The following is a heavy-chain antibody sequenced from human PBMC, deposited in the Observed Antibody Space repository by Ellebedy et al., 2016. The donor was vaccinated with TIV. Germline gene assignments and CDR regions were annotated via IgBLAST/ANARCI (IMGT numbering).Heavy chain of an antibody. D-gene: IGHD6-25*01. Sequence: GESLKISCAASGFTFGGHGMHWVRQAPGKGLEWVANIYFDGTNKYYGDSVKGRFTISRDNSKNTLYLQMNSLGVEETAVYYCARAKAGYYYGMDVWGLGTTVTVSS. CDR1: GFTFGGHG. V-gene: IGHV3-33*01. CDR2: IYFDGTNK. CDR3: ARAKAGYYYGMDV. J-gene: IGHJ6*02.